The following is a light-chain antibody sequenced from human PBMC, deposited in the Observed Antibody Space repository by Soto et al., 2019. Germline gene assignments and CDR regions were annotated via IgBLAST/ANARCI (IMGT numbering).Light chain of an antibody. CDR2: DDR. J-gene: IGLJ2*01. Sequence: SYELTQPPSVSVAPGQTDRITCGETNIGRKSVHWYQQKPGQAPVVVVYDDRDRPSGITERFSGSNSGNTAALTISRVEDGDEADYYCQLWDSNSDHVVFGGGTKLTVL. V-gene: IGLV3-21*02. CDR1: NIGRKS. CDR3: QLWDSNSDHVV.